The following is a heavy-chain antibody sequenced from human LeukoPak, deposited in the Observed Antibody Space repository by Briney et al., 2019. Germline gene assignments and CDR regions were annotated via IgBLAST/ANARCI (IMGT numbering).Heavy chain of an antibody. CDR2: INTSGST. D-gene: IGHD3-22*01. Sequence: SETLSLTCTVSGGSISSFYWSWIRQPAGKGLEWIGRINTSGSTNYKSSLKSRVSISVDNSKNQFSLKLSSVTAADTAVYYCARVQYFSDGSASVDVWGKGTTVTVSS. J-gene: IGHJ6*04. CDR1: GGSISSFY. V-gene: IGHV4-4*07. CDR3: ARVQYFSDGSASVDV.